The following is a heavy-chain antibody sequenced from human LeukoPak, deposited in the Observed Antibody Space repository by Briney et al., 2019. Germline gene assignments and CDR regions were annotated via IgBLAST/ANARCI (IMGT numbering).Heavy chain of an antibody. CDR1: GFTFSRYS. Sequence: GGSLRLSCAASGFTFSRYSVNWVRQAPGKGLEWVSCITGGSDYIFYADSVRGRFTISRNNAKNSLYLQMNSLRAEDTAVYYCAKFKGHYGDSEYYFDYWGQGTLVTVSS. CDR2: ITGGSDYI. V-gene: IGHV3-21*01. J-gene: IGHJ4*02. D-gene: IGHD3-10*01. CDR3: AKFKGHYGDSEYYFDY.